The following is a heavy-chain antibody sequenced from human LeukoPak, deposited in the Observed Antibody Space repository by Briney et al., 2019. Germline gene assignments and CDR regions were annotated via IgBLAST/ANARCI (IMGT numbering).Heavy chain of an antibody. V-gene: IGHV4-39*07. Sequence: SETLSLTCTVSGGSISSSSYYWGWIRQPPGKGLEWIGSIYYSGSTYYNPSLKSRVTISVDTSKNQFSLKLSSVTAADTAVYYCRLGSYPFDYWGQGTLVTVSS. CDR1: GGSISSSSYY. J-gene: IGHJ4*02. D-gene: IGHD1-26*01. CDR2: IYYSGST. CDR3: RLGSYPFDY.